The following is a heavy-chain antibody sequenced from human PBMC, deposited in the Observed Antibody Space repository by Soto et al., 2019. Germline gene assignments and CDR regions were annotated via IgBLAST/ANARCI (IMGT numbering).Heavy chain of an antibody. Sequence: EVQLVESGGGLVHPGGSLKLSCAVSGFTFSGSVMHWVRQAPGKGLEWLGRIRSRDSDYATSYAESVKGRVTISRDDSKNTAYLQVTRLKIEDTALYYCTTYCNSSKGFDYWSQGTLVTVSS. CDR3: TTYCNSSKGFDY. J-gene: IGHJ4*02. V-gene: IGHV3-73*01. CDR2: IRSRDSDYAT. D-gene: IGHD6-6*01. CDR1: GFTFSGSV.